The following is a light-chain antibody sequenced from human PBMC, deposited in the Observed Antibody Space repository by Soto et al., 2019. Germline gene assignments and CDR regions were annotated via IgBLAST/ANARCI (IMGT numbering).Light chain of an antibody. V-gene: IGKV3-15*01. J-gene: IGKJ4*01. CDR1: QSVSSN. CDR3: QQELT. Sequence: EVVMAQSPATLSVSPGERATLSCRASQSVSSNLAWYQQKPGQAPRLLIYGASTRATGIPARFSGSGSGTEFTLTISSLQSEDFAVYYCQQELTSGGGTEV. CDR2: GAS.